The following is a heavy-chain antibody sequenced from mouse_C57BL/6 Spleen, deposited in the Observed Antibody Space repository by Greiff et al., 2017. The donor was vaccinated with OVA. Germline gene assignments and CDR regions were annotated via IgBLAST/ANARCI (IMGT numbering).Heavy chain of an antibody. J-gene: IGHJ4*01. CDR2: INPNNGGT. Sequence: EVQLQQSGPELVKPGASVKISCKASGYTFTDYYMNWVKQSHGKSLEWIGDINPNNGGTSYNQKFKGKATLTVDKSSSTAYMELRSLTSEDSAVYYCASPPYYYAMDYWGQGTSVTVSS. CDR1: GYTFTDYY. V-gene: IGHV1-26*01. CDR3: ASPPYYYAMDY.